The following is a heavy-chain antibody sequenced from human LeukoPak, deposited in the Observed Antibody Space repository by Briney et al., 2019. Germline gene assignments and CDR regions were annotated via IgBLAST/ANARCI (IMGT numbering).Heavy chain of an antibody. CDR2: INGDGSTT. V-gene: IGHV3-74*01. Sequence: GGSLRLSCAASGFTVSSNYMSWVRQAPGKGPVWVSRINGDGSTTTYADSVKGRFTISRDNAKNTLYLQLNSLGAEDTAVYYCARSHYESGAYFFDYWGQGTLVTVSS. J-gene: IGHJ4*02. D-gene: IGHD3-22*01. CDR1: GFTVSSNY. CDR3: ARSHYESGAYFFDY.